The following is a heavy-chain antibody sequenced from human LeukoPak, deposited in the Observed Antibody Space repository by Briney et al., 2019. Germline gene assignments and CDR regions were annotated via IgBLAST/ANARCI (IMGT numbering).Heavy chain of an antibody. V-gene: IGHV3-21*04. CDR2: ISSSSIYI. CDR1: GFTFSSYS. J-gene: IGHJ4*02. Sequence: GGSLRLSCAASGFTFSSYSMNWVRQAPGKGLEWVSSISSSSIYIYYADSVKGRFTISRDNSKNTLYLQMNSLRAEDTAVYYCARDSGSDYWGQGTLVTVSS. D-gene: IGHD3-22*01. CDR3: ARDSGSDY.